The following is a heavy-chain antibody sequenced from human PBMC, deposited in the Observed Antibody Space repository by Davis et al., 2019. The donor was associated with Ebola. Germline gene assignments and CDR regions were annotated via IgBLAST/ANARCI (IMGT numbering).Heavy chain of an antibody. CDR1: GFTFSHYG. Sequence: GESLKISCAASGFTFSHYGMHWVRQAPGKGLEWVAVISYDGRNNYYADSVKGRFTISRDNSKNTLYLQMNSLRAEDTAVYYCARDSGDYCSGGSCYRYFGYWGQGTLVTVSS. D-gene: IGHD2-15*01. J-gene: IGHJ4*02. CDR2: ISYDGRNN. CDR3: ARDSGDYCSGGSCYRYFGY. V-gene: IGHV3-30*03.